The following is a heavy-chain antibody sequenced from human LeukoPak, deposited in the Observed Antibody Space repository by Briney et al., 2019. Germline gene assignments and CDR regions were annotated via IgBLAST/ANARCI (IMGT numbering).Heavy chain of an antibody. Sequence: GGSLRLSCAASGFTFDDFAMHWVRQGPGKGLEWVAGISWNRGVIAYADSVKGRFTISRDNTKNSLHLQMSSLKVEDTALYYCAKDWSPIRFLEWLPYFDYWGQGTLVTVSS. CDR2: ISWNRGVI. CDR1: GFTFDDFA. V-gene: IGHV3-9*01. J-gene: IGHJ4*02. D-gene: IGHD3-3*01. CDR3: AKDWSPIRFLEWLPYFDY.